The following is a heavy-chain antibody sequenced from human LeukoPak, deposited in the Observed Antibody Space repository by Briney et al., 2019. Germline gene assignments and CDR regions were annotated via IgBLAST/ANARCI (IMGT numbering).Heavy chain of an antibody. CDR2: ISAYNGST. Sequence: ASVKVSCKASGYTFTSYGISWVRQAPGQGLEWMGWISAYNGSTNYAQKLQGRVTMTTDTSTSTAYMELRSLRSDDTAVYYCARAIRGYSYGDWYYYGMDVWGKGTTVTVSS. CDR3: ARAIRGYSYGDWYYYGMDV. D-gene: IGHD5-18*01. CDR1: GYTFTSYG. V-gene: IGHV1-18*04. J-gene: IGHJ6*04.